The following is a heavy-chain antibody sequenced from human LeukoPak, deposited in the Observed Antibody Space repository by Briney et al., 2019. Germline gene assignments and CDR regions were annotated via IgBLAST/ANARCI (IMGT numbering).Heavy chain of an antibody. CDR2: INPNSGGT. V-gene: IGHV1-2*06. D-gene: IGHD4-17*01. Sequence: ASVKVSCKVSGYTLTELSMHWVRQAPGQGLEWMGRINPNSGGTNYAQKFQGRVTMTRDTSISTAYMELSRLRSDDTAVYYCARGGAATVSSYYYYYYMDVWGKGTTVTVSS. CDR3: ARGGAATVSSYYYYYYMDV. CDR1: GYTLTELS. J-gene: IGHJ6*03.